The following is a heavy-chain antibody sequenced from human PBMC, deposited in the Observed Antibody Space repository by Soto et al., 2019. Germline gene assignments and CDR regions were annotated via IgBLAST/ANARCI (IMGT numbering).Heavy chain of an antibody. CDR1: GFTFSSYG. CDR3: ARDLETRYSYGRYYYYYGMDV. D-gene: IGHD5-18*01. J-gene: IGHJ6*02. Sequence: TGGSLRLSCAASGFTFSSYGMHWVRQAPGKGLEWVAVIWYDGSNKYYADSVKGRFTISRDNSKNTLYLQMNSLRAEDTAVYYCARDLETRYSYGRYYYYYGMDVWGQGTTVTVSS. V-gene: IGHV3-33*01. CDR2: IWYDGSNK.